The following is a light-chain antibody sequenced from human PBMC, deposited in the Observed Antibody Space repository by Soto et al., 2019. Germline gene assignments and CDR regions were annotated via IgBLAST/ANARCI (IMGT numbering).Light chain of an antibody. J-gene: IGLJ3*02. V-gene: IGLV1-44*01. Sequence: QSVLTQPPSASGTPGQRVTMSCSGSSSNIGSDTVNWYQQLPGAAPKLLIYSNNQRPSGVPDRFSGSKYGTSASLAISGLQSEDEADYHCAAWDDSLHGWVFGGGTKLTVL. CDR1: SSNIGSDT. CDR2: SNN. CDR3: AAWDDSLHGWV.